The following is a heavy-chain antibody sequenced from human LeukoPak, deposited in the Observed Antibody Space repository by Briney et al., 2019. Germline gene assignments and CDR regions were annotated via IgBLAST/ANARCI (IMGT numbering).Heavy chain of an antibody. J-gene: IGHJ4*01. D-gene: IGHD6-13*01. CDR3: AKDLGKVIAAAGTSGFDS. CDR2: INWDGGST. CDR1: GFTFGDYT. V-gene: IGHV3-43*01. Sequence: GGSLRLSCAASGFTFGDYTMHWVRQIPGKSLEWVSFINWDGGSTFYADSVKGRFTISRDTRKNFLYLQMISLRTEDTALYYCAKDLGKVIAAAGTSGFDSWGRGTLVTVSS.